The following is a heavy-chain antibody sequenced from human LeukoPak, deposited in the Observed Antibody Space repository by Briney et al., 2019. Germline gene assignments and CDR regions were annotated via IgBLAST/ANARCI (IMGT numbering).Heavy chain of an antibody. V-gene: IGHV1-18*01. CDR3: ARAYNYGDAGLPRD. J-gene: IGHJ4*02. D-gene: IGHD4-17*01. CDR1: AYTFTNFR. Sequence: ASVKVSCKTSAYTFTNFRIHWVRQAPGQGLEWMGWISPYNDNTNYAQKLEGRVTMTTDTSMGTAYMELRSLRSDDTAVYYCARAYNYGDAGLPRDWGQGTLVTASS. CDR2: ISPYNDNT.